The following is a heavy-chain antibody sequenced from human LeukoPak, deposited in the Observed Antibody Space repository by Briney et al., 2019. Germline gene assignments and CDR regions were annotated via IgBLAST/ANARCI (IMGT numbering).Heavy chain of an antibody. CDR1: GFTFSSYS. Sequence: GGSLRLSCAASGFTFSSYSMNWVRQAPGKGLEWVSSISSSSSYIYYADSVKGRFTISRDNAKNSLYQQMNSLRAEDTAVYYCARWGYCSSTSCRSNAFDIWGQGTMVTVSS. D-gene: IGHD2-2*01. V-gene: IGHV3-21*01. CDR2: ISSSSSYI. CDR3: ARWGYCSSTSCRSNAFDI. J-gene: IGHJ3*02.